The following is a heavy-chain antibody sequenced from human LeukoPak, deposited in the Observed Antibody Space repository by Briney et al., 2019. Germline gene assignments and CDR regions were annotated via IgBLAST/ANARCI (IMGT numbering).Heavy chain of an antibody. CDR3: ARAPAALNYYYYYMDV. V-gene: IGHV3-21*01. CDR2: ISSSSSYI. CDR1: GFTFSSYS. D-gene: IGHD2-2*01. J-gene: IGHJ6*03. Sequence: GGSLRLSCAASGFTFSSYSMNWVRQAPGKGLEWVSSISSSSSYIYYADSVKGRFTISRDNAKNSLYLQMNSLRAEDTAVYYCARAPAALNYYYYYMDVWGKGTTVTVSS.